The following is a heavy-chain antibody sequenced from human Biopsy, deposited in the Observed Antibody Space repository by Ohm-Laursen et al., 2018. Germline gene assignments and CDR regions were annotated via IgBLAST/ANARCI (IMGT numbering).Heavy chain of an antibody. J-gene: IGHJ4*02. CDR2: INPGGNST. CDR1: GYPFSDYA. CDR3: VLASFDY. V-gene: IGHV1-46*01. Sequence: SVKVSCKAVGYPFSDYAVSWVRQAPGQGLEWMGIINPGGNSTAYTQNFQGRVTMTWDTSTTTVYMELSSLRSEDMAVYYCVLASFDYWGQGTLVTVPS.